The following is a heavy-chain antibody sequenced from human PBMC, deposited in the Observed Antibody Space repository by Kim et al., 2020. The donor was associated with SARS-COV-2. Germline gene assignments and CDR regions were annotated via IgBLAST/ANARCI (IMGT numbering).Heavy chain of an antibody. V-gene: IGHV1-18*01. Sequence: ASVKVSCKASGYTFTSYGFSWGRQAPGQGLEWMGWISAYNGNTNYAQKLQGRVTMTTDTSTSTAYMELRSLRFDDTAVYYCARDSDWYYYDSSGYCDYWGQGTLVTLSS. CDR3: ARDSDWYYYDSSGYCDY. CDR1: GYTFTSYG. J-gene: IGHJ4*02. CDR2: ISAYNGNT. D-gene: IGHD3-22*01.